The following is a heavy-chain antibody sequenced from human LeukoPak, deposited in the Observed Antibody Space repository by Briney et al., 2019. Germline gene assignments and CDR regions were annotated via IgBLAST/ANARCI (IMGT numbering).Heavy chain of an antibody. CDR3: AKDTPGTLYVFDI. Sequence: GGSLRLSCAASGFTLSSYAMSWVRQAPGKGLEWVSAISDSGNTYHADSVKGRFTISRDSSKNTLFLQMNRLRPEDAAVYYCAKDTPGTLYVFDIWGQGTMVTVSS. J-gene: IGHJ3*02. V-gene: IGHV3-23*01. CDR2: ISDSGNT. D-gene: IGHD1-14*01. CDR1: GFTLSSYA.